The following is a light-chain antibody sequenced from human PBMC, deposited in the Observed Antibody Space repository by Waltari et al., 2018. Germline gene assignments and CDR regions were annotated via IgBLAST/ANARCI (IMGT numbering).Light chain of an antibody. Sequence: EIVFTHSPSILSLSPEDRATLSCRTAQNVNNYLAWYQLKPGQAPRLVIHDASNRVTGSHARFSGRWAGTEFTLTISSREHEDSAVYYCQQRTDWHPKPFGQGTRLEIK. J-gene: IGKJ5*01. CDR1: QNVNNY. V-gene: IGKV3-11*01. CDR2: DAS. CDR3: QQRTDWHPKP.